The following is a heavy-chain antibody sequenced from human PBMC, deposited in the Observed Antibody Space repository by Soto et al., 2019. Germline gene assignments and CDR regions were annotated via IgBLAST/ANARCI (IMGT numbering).Heavy chain of an antibody. CDR3: ARSDDFWSGYDLLYYYYGMDV. CDR1: GFTFSDYY. Sequence: QVQLVESGGGLVKPGGSLRLSCAASGFTFSDYYMSWIRQAPGKGLEWVSYISSSGSTIYYADSVKGRFTISRDNAKNSLYLQMNSLRAEDTAVYYCARSDDFWSGYDLLYYYYGMDVWGQGTTVTVSS. V-gene: IGHV3-11*01. D-gene: IGHD3-3*01. CDR2: ISSSGSTI. J-gene: IGHJ6*02.